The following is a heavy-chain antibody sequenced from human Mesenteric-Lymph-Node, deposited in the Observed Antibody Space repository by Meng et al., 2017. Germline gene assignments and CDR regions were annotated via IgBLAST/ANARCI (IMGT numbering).Heavy chain of an antibody. J-gene: IGHJ4*02. V-gene: IGHV3-30*01. CDR1: GFIFSRYT. CDR2: ISYDGSNK. CDR3: ARDDCSGGSCYYLSDIDY. Sequence: GESLKISCAASGFIFSRYTMHWVRQAPGKGLEWVAVISYDGSNKYYADSVKGRFTISRDNSKNTLYLQMNSLRAEDTAVYYCARDDCSGGSCYYLSDIDYWGQGTLVTVSS. D-gene: IGHD2-15*01.